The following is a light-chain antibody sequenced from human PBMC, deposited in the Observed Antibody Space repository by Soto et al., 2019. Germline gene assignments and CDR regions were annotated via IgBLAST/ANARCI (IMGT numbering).Light chain of an antibody. CDR2: DVS. J-gene: IGLJ2*01. Sequence: QSVLTQPRSVSGSPGQSVTISCTGTSSDVGGYNYVSWYQKYPGEAPKLMIYDVSKRPSGVPDRFSGSKSGNTASLTISGLQAEDEADYYCCSYAGTYTLIFGGGTKLTVL. V-gene: IGLV2-11*01. CDR1: SSDVGGYNY. CDR3: CSYAGTYTLI.